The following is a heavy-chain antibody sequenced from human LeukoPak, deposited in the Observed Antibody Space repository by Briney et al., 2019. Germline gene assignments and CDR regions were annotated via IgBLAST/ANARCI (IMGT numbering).Heavy chain of an antibody. CDR3: AKVGELRYFEWSPDY. CDR1: GFTFTNYW. CDR2: IEQDGSEK. V-gene: IGHV3-7*03. D-gene: IGHD3-9*01. J-gene: IGHJ4*02. Sequence: GGSLRLSCAASGFTFTNYWMSWVRQAPGKGLEWVANIEQDGSEKYYVDSVKGRFTISRDNAKNSLYLQMISLRADDTAVYYCAKVGELRYFEWSPDYWGQGTLLTVSS.